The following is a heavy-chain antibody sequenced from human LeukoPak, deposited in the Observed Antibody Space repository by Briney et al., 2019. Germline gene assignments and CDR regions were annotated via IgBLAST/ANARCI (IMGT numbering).Heavy chain of an antibody. CDR3: ARDPRGYGMDV. CDR2: IYYSGIT. V-gene: IGHV4-31*11. Sequence: SETLSLTCGVSGGSISSGVYYWSWIRQDPGKGLEWIGYIYYSGITYYNPSLKSRVTISVDTSRSQFSLSLSSVTAADTAVYYCARDPRGYGMDVWGQGTTVTVSS. CDR1: GGSISSGVYY. J-gene: IGHJ6*02. D-gene: IGHD3-10*01.